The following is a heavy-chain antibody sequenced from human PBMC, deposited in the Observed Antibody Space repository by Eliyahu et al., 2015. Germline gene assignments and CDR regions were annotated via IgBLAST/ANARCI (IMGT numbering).Heavy chain of an antibody. CDR3: VDVDTD. CDR2: ISRDGTNT. D-gene: IGHD5-18*01. Sequence: EVQLVESGGGFVQPGGSLRLSCSGSGFTFSSYTLHWVRQGPGKGLEYVSSISRDGTNTYYADSVKGRFTISRENSKNTLFLQMSSLRPEDTAVYYCVDVDTDWGQGTLVTVSS. J-gene: IGHJ4*02. V-gene: IGHV3-64D*06. CDR1: GFTFSSYT.